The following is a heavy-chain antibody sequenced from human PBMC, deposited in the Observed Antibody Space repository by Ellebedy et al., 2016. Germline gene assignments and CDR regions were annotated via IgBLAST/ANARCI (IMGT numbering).Heavy chain of an antibody. CDR1: DFTFSSYW. D-gene: IGHD3-22*01. V-gene: IGHV3-74*01. J-gene: IGHJ4*02. CDR3: AKGRDSSGYSPRALDY. Sequence: GESLKISXAASDFTFSSYWMHWVRQAPGKGLVWVSRINSDGSTTTYADSVKGRFTISRDNSKNTLYLQMNSLRAEDTAVYYCAKGRDSSGYSPRALDYWGQGSLVTVSS. CDR2: INSDGSTT.